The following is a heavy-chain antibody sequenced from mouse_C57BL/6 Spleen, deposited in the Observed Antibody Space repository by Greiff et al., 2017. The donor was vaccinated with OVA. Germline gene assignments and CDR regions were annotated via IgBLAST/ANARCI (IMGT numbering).Heavy chain of an antibody. CDR3: ARHYGSRGAMDY. CDR2: IDPSDSYT. CDR1: GYTFTSYW. D-gene: IGHD1-1*01. Sequence: VQLQQSGAELVMPGASVKLSCKASGYTFTSYWMHWVKQRPGQGLEWIGEIDPSDSYTNYNQKFKGKSTLTVDKSSSTAYMQLSSLTSEDSAVYYCARHYGSRGAMDYWGQGTSVTVSS. V-gene: IGHV1-69*01. J-gene: IGHJ4*01.